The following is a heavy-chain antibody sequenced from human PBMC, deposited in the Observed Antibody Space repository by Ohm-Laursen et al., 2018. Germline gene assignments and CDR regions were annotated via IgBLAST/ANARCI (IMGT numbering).Heavy chain of an antibody. CDR1: GVSMTSLS. J-gene: IGHJ4*02. CDR3: ARHNSETHSLDS. V-gene: IGHV4-59*08. D-gene: IGHD2-21*01. CDR2: VSHSGPT. Sequence: GTLSLTCTVSGVSMTSLSWSWIRQSPGKGLEWIGNVSHSGPTNYSPSLKTRVTMSVDSFKSQVSLKLSSVTAADTAIYYCARHNSETHSLDSWGQGTLVTVSS.